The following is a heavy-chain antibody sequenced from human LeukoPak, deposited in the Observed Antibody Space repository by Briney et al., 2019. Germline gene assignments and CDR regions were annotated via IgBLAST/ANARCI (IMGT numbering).Heavy chain of an antibody. V-gene: IGHV3-30-3*01. Sequence: QPGRSLRLSCAASGFTFSSYAMHWVRQAPGQGLEWVAVISYDGSNKYYADSVKGRFTISRDNSKNTLYLQMNSLRAEDTAVYYCARYDARYGMDVWGQGTTVTVSS. CDR2: ISYDGSNK. CDR3: ARYDARYGMDV. J-gene: IGHJ6*02. D-gene: IGHD1-1*01. CDR1: GFTFSSYA.